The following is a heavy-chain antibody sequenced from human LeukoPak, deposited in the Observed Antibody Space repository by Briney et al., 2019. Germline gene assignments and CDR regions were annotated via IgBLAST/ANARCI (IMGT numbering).Heavy chain of an antibody. J-gene: IGHJ4*02. V-gene: IGHV3-53*01. CDR2: IYSGGST. Sequence: GGSLRLSCAASGFTFSSNYMMWVRQAPGKGLEWVSVIYSGGSTYYADSVTGRFTISRDNSKNTLYLQMNSLSPEDTAVYYCAKGVLQVDWGLGTLVTVSS. CDR3: AKGVLQVD. D-gene: IGHD1-1*01. CDR1: GFTFSSNY.